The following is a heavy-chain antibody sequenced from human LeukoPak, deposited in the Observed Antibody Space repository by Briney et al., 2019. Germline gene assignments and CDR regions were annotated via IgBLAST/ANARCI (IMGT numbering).Heavy chain of an antibody. Sequence: ASVKVSCKASGYTFTGYYMHWVRQAPGQGLEWMGWINPNSGGTNYAQKFQGRVTMTRDTSISTAYMELNRLRSDDTAVYYCAFSSYYLQGNYYYMDVWGKGTTVTVSS. V-gene: IGHV1-2*02. CDR3: AFSSYYLQGNYYYMDV. D-gene: IGHD1-26*01. CDR1: GYTFTGYY. J-gene: IGHJ6*03. CDR2: INPNSGGT.